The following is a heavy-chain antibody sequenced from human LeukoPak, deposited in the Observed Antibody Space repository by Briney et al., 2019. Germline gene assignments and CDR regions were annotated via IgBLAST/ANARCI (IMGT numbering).Heavy chain of an antibody. Sequence: GGSLRLSCAASGFTFSTYGMNWARQAPGKGLEWVSGISPSGDITHYADSVMGRFSIPRDNPKSTVSLQMSSLRAEDTALYYCVRDLHWGGFDVWGQGTMVTVSS. V-gene: IGHV3-23*01. J-gene: IGHJ3*01. CDR3: VRDLHWGGFDV. CDR1: GFTFSTYG. D-gene: IGHD7-27*01. CDR2: ISPSGDIT.